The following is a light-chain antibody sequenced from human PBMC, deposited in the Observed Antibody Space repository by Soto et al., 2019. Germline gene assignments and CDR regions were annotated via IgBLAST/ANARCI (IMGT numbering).Light chain of an antibody. Sequence: DIQMTQSQSSLSASVGDRVTITCRASQSISSYLNWYQHNTGKAPKLLIYAASSLQSGVPSRFSRIGSGTDFTLSISSLQPEDCATYYGQQSYSGPLTFCGGTKGDIK. V-gene: IGKV1-39*01. J-gene: IGKJ4*01. CDR2: AAS. CDR3: QQSYSGPLT. CDR1: QSISSY.